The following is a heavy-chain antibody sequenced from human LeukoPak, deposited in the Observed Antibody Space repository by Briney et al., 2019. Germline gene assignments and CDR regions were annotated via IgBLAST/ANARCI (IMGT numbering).Heavy chain of an antibody. CDR2: INHSGST. D-gene: IGHD3-3*01. V-gene: IGHV4-34*01. CDR3: ARAPRITIFGVVKNWFDP. J-gene: IGHJ5*02. CDR1: GGSFSGYY. Sequence: SETLSLTCAVYGGSFSGYYWSWIRQPPGKGLEWIGEINHSGSTNYNPSLKSRVTISVDTSKNHFSLKVSSVTAADTAVYYCARAPRITIFGVVKNWFDPWGQGTLVTVSS.